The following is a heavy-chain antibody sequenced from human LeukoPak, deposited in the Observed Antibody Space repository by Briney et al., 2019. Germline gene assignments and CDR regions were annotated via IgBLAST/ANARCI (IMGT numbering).Heavy chain of an antibody. CDR2: INHSGST. D-gene: IGHD3-16*01. V-gene: IGHV4-34*01. Sequence: SETLSLTCAVYGGSFSGYYWSWIRQPPGKGLEWIGEINHSGSTNYNPSLKSRVTISLDKSKNQFSLKLSSVTAADTAVYYCARVWAPDYYYYMDVWGKGITVTVSS. J-gene: IGHJ6*03. CDR1: GGSFSGYY. CDR3: ARVWAPDYYYYMDV.